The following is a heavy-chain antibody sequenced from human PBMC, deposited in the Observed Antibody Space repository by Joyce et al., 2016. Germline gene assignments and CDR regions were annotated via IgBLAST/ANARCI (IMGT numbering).Heavy chain of an antibody. J-gene: IGHJ3*02. CDR3: AKFFMSATPSPNDAFDI. CDR2: ISYDGSNK. D-gene: IGHD2-2*01. CDR1: GFTFSIYG. V-gene: IGHV3-30*18. Sequence: QVQLVESGGGVVQPGMSLRLSCAASGFTFSIYGMHWVRQAPGKGLEWVEVISYDGSNKHYRDSVKGRFNISRDNSKNTLYLQMNDLRAEDTAVYYCAKFFMSATPSPNDAFDIWGQGTMVTVSS.